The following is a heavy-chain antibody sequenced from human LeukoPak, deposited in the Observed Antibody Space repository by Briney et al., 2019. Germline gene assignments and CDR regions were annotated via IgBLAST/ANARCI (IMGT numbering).Heavy chain of an antibody. CDR3: ARSCGGDCYSDY. V-gene: IGHV3-21*01. Sequence: PGGSLRLSCAASGFAFSNYSMNWVRQAPGKGLEWVSSIGSSSNFKYYADSLKGRFTISRDNARNSLYLQMNSLRAEDTAVYFCARSCGGDCYSDYWGQGTLVTVSS. J-gene: IGHJ4*02. CDR2: IGSSSNFK. CDR1: GFAFSNYS. D-gene: IGHD2-21*02.